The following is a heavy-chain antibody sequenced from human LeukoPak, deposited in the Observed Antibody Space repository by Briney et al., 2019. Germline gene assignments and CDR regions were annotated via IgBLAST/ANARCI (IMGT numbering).Heavy chain of an antibody. D-gene: IGHD4/OR15-4a*01. V-gene: IGHV1-18*01. CDR1: GYTFTTYG. CDR2: ISTYSGNT. CDR3: AGDMVQYTHGEGGY. Sequence: ASVKVSCKASGYTFTTYGITWVRQAPGQELEWMGWISTYSGNTNYALKFQGRLTMTTDTSTRTVNMELRSLRSDDTAVYYCAGDMVQYTHGEGGYWGQGTLVTVSS. J-gene: IGHJ4*02.